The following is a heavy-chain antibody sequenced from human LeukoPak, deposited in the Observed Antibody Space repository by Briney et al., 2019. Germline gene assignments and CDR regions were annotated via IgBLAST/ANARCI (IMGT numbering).Heavy chain of an antibody. D-gene: IGHD3-9*01. V-gene: IGHV3-48*01. CDR3: ARGQYDILTGLPLPDY. CDR1: GFTFSTYS. J-gene: IGHJ4*02. Sequence: GGSLRPSCAASGFTFSTYSMNWVRQAPGKGLEWVSYISSSGFTIYYADSVKGRFTISRDNAKNSLYLQMNSLRAEDTAVFYCARGQYDILTGLPLPDYWGQGTLVTVSS. CDR2: ISSSGFTI.